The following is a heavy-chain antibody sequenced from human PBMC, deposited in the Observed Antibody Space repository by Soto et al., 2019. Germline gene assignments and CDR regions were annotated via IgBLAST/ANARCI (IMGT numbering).Heavy chain of an antibody. J-gene: IGHJ4*02. V-gene: IGHV3-33*01. CDR3: ARADYDSSGYVDY. CDR1: GFTFSSYG. D-gene: IGHD3-22*01. CDR2: IWYDGTST. Sequence: HPGGSLRLSRAASGFTFSSYGMHWVRQAPGKGLEWVAVIWYDGTSTYYADSVKGRFTISRDNSKNTLYLQMNSLRAEDTAVYYCARADYDSSGYVDYWGQGTPVTVSS.